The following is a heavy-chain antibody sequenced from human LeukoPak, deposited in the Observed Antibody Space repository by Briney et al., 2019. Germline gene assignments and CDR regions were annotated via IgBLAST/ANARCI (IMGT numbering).Heavy chain of an antibody. V-gene: IGHV1-69*06. CDR2: IIPIFGTA. J-gene: IGHJ6*03. D-gene: IGHD3-22*01. Sequence: VASVKVSCKASGGTFSSYAISWVRQAPGQGLEWMGGIIPIFGTANYAQKFQGRVTITADKSTSTAYMELSSLRSDDTAVYYCARDLEWEGVITGDYYYYMDVWGKGNTVTVSS. CDR1: GGTFSSYA. CDR3: ARDLEWEGVITGDYYYYMDV.